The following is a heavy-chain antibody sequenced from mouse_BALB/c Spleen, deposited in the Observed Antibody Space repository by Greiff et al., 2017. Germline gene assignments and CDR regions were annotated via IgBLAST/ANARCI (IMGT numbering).Heavy chain of an antibody. J-gene: IGHJ3*01. CDR3: ARSGYGNYGGFAY. Sequence: DVMLVESGGGLVKPGGSLKLSCAASGFAFSSYDMSWVRQTPEKRLEWVAYISSGGGSTYYPDTVKGRFTISRDNAKNTLYLQMSSLKSEDTAMYYCARSGYGNYGGFAYGGQGTLVTVSA. CDR2: ISSGGGST. D-gene: IGHD2-1*01. CDR1: GFAFSSYD. V-gene: IGHV5-12-1*01.